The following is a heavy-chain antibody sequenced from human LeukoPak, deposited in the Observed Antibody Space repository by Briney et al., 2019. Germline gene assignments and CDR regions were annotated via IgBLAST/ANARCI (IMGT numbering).Heavy chain of an antibody. CDR1: GYTFTGYY. J-gene: IGHJ4*02. Sequence: GASVKVSCKASGYTFTGYYMHWVRQAPGQGLEWMGWINPNSGGTNYAQKFQGRVTMTRDTSISTAYMELSRLRSDDTAVYYCARSAKNIAAAGPPGYWGQGTLVTVSS. CDR3: ARSAKNIAAAGPPGY. CDR2: INPNSGGT. D-gene: IGHD6-13*01. V-gene: IGHV1-2*02.